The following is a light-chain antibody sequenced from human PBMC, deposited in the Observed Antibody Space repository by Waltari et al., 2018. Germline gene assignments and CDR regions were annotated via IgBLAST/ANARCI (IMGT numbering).Light chain of an antibody. J-gene: IGLJ3*02. CDR3: SSYSSTNTVV. V-gene: IGLV2-14*03. Sequence: QSALTQPASVSGSPGQSVTISCTGTSSDVGGYNFVSWYQQHPGRAPKLMIYDVTHRPSGVSTRFSGSKSGDTASLTISGLQAADEAEWYCSSYSSTNTVVFGGGTQLTV. CDR1: SSDVGGYNF. CDR2: DVT.